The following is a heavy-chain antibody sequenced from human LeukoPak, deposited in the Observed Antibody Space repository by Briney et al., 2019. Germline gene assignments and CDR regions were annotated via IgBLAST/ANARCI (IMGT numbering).Heavy chain of an antibody. J-gene: IGHJ4*02. Sequence: ASVKVSCKASGYTFTGYYMHWVRQAPGQGLEWMGIINPSGGSTSYAQKFQGRVTMTRDTSTSTVYMELSSLRSEDTAVYYCARAPYDSSGRGNFDYWGQGTLVTVSS. CDR2: INPSGGST. CDR3: ARAPYDSSGRGNFDY. V-gene: IGHV1-46*01. CDR1: GYTFTGYY. D-gene: IGHD3-22*01.